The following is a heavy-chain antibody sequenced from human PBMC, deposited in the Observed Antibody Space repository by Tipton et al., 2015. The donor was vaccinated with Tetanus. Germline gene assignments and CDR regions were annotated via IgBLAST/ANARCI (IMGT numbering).Heavy chain of an antibody. V-gene: IGHV4-4*07. J-gene: IGHJ5*02. D-gene: IGHD2-2*01. CDR3: ARGSDIVVVPGVTRADRFDP. CDR1: RGPISSYY. CDR2: VDRSGTT. Sequence: GLVKPSETLSLTCTVSRGPISSYYWSWIRQPAGKGLEWIGRVDRSGTTTYNPSLKGRVTMSLDTSKNQFSLKLTSVTAADTAMYYCARGSDIVVVPGVTRADRFDPWGQGTLVTVSS.